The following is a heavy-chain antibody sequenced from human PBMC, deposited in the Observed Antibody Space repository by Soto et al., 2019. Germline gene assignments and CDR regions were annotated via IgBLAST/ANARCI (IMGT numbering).Heavy chain of an antibody. CDR3: VRSYGSCTTEGMHV. V-gene: IGHV1-69*01. CDR1: GGTFSSYA. Sequence: QVQLVQSGAEVKKPGSSVKVSCKASGGTFSSYAISWVRQAPGQGLEWMGGIIPIFGTANYAQKFQGRVTITADEPTSTAYMELGGLRAEDRAVYYCVRSYGSCTTEGMHVWGQGTTVTVSS. CDR2: IIPIFGTA. J-gene: IGHJ6*02. D-gene: IGHD2-15*01.